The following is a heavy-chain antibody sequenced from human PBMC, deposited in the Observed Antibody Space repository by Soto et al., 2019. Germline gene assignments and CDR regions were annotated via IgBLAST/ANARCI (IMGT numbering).Heavy chain of an antibody. D-gene: IGHD2-15*01. CDR3: AKDEVLVVAVARDYYGMDV. V-gene: IGHV3-30*18. J-gene: IGHJ6*02. Sequence: QVQLVESGGGVVQPGRSLRLSCAASGFTFSSYGMHWVRQAPGKGLEWVAVISYDGNNKYYADSVKGRFTISRDNSKNTLYLQMNSLRAEDTAVYYGAKDEVLVVAVARDYYGMDVWGQGTTVTVSS. CDR2: ISYDGNNK. CDR1: GFTFSSYG.